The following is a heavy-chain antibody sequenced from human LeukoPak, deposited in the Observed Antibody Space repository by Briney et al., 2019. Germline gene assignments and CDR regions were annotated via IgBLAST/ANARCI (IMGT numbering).Heavy chain of an antibody. V-gene: IGHV3-48*03. CDR3: ASSDPNSSYGYWTYFDY. CDR2: ISSSGSTI. D-gene: IGHD5-18*01. Sequence: GGPLRLSCAASGFTFRSYAMSWVRQAPGKRLERVSYISSSGSTIYYADSVKGRFTICRDNAKNSLYLQMNSLRAEDTAVYYCASSDPNSSYGYWTYFDYWGQGTLVTVSS. CDR1: GFTFRSYA. J-gene: IGHJ4*02.